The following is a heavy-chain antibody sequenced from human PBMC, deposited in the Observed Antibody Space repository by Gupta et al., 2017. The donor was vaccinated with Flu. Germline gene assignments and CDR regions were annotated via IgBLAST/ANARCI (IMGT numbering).Heavy chain of an antibody. Sequence: GMHWVRQSPGKGLEWVALISYYGNIRYYAESVKGRFTVSRDNSQSILYLEMNSLKPEDTAXYXCAKRQXQNWNNVMFSFDSWGPGTQVSVSS. CDR1: G. J-gene: IGHJ4*02. D-gene: IGHD1-1*01. CDR3: AKRQXQNWNNVMFSFDS. V-gene: IGHV3-30*18. CDR2: ISYYGNIR.